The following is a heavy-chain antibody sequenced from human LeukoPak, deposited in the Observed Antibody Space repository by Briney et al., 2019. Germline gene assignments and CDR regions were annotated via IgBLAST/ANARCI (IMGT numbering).Heavy chain of an antibody. Sequence: GGSLRLSCAASGFTFSSYSMSWVRQAPGKGLEWVSCISSSSSYMYYADSVKGRFTVSRDNAKNSLYLQMNSLRADDTAVYYCARGGVVGGIDVKFDYWGQGTLVTVSS. J-gene: IGHJ4*02. CDR2: ISSSSSYM. CDR1: GFTFSSYS. CDR3: ARGGVVGGIDVKFDY. D-gene: IGHD2-2*01. V-gene: IGHV3-21*01.